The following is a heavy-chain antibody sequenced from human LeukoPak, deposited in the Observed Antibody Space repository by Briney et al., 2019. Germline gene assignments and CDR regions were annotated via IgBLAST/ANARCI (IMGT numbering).Heavy chain of an antibody. J-gene: IGHJ4*02. Sequence: ASVTVSCKASGYTFTGYYMHWVRQASGQGLEWMGWINPNSGGTNYAQKFQGRVTMTRDTSISTAYMELSRLRSDDTAVYYCARGYYDILTGYSPLFDYWGQGTLVTVSS. CDR2: INPNSGGT. D-gene: IGHD3-9*01. V-gene: IGHV1-2*02. CDR1: GYTFTGYY. CDR3: ARGYYDILTGYSPLFDY.